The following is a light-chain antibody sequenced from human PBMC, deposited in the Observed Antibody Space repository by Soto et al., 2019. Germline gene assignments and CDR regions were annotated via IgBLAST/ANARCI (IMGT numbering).Light chain of an antibody. CDR2: EVN. CDR1: SSDVGAYIY. V-gene: IGLV2-14*03. CDR3: ASYSDSDTKV. Sequence: QSAVTQPASVSWSPGQSITISCVGTSSDVGAYIYVSWYQQYPGKAPKLIIYEVNNRPSGVSGRFSGSKSDTTAYLTISGLQAEDEADYYCASYSDSDTKVFGTGTKVTVL. J-gene: IGLJ1*01.